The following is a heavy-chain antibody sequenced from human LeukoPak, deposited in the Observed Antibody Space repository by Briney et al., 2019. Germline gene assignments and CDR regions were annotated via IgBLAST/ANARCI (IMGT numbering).Heavy chain of an antibody. J-gene: IGHJ5*02. CDR2: IRSDGSKK. Sequence: GGSLRLSCAASGFTFSSYGMHWVRQAPGKGLEWVAFIRSDGSKKYYADSVKGRFTISRDNSKNTLYLQMNSLRAEDTAVYYCAKDYSKTSYYGSGTYYRPNWFDPWGQGTLVTVSS. CDR3: AKDYSKTSYYGSGTYYRPNWFDP. V-gene: IGHV3-30*02. CDR1: GFTFSSYG. D-gene: IGHD3-10*01.